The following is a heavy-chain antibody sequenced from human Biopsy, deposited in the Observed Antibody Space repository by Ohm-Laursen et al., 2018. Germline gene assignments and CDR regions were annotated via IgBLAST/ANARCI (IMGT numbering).Heavy chain of an antibody. D-gene: IGHD2/OR15-2a*01. CDR3: ARATNSTGWPYYYFYGMDV. V-gene: IGHV4-59*02. J-gene: IGHJ6*02. Sequence: GTLSLTCSVSGASVSTDYWSWIRQTPGKGLEWIGYIYYSGSTNYNPPLKSRVTISVDTSKNQFSLRLNSVTAADTAVYYCARATNSTGWPYYYFYGMDVWGQGTTVTVSS. CDR2: IYYSGST. CDR1: GASVSTDY.